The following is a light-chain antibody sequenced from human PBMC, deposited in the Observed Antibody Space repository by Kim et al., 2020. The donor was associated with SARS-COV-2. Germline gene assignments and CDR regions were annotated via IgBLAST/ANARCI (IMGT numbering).Light chain of an antibody. V-gene: IGKV1-39*01. CDR2: AAS. CDR1: QSISSS. J-gene: IGKJ2*01. CDR3: QQFYSTPYT. Sequence: SASVGDRVTITCRASQSISSSLNWYQQKPGKAPKLLIYAASNLQSGVPSRFSGSGSGSDFTLTISSLQPEDFATYHCQQFYSTPYTFGQGTKLEI.